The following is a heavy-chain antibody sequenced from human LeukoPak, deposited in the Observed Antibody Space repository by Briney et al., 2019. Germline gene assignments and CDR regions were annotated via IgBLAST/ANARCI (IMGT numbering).Heavy chain of an antibody. Sequence: PGGSLRLSCAASGLTFSTDWMNWVRQAPGKGLEWVANINKDGSERYYAGSVKGRFTFSRDNAKNSLYLQMHSLRGEDTAVYYCLRSWAFDSWGQGTLVTVSS. V-gene: IGHV3-7*01. CDR1: GLTFSTDW. D-gene: IGHD6-13*01. J-gene: IGHJ4*02. CDR2: INKDGSER. CDR3: LRSWAFDS.